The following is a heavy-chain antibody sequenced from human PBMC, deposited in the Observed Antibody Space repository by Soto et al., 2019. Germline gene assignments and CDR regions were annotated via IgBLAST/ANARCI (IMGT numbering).Heavy chain of an antibody. CDR2: VYYTGST. CDR3: ARGRTVRNYADDSSDYFYFFDY. CDR1: GDSISTFY. J-gene: IGHJ4*02. Sequence: SETLSLTCTVPGDSISTFYWGWMRQSPGKELEWIGYVYYTGSTNYNPSLKSRVTISVDRSKNQFSLKLTSANAADTAVYYCARGRTVRNYADDSSDYFYFFDYWGQGTQVTVSS. D-gene: IGHD3-22*01. V-gene: IGHV4-59*01.